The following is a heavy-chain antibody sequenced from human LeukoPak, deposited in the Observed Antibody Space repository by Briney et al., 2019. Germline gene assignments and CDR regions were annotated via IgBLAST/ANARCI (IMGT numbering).Heavy chain of an antibody. CDR1: GFTFSDHY. CDR2: TRNKAKSYTS. J-gene: IGHJ4*02. D-gene: IGHD3-22*01. V-gene: IGHV3-72*01. CDR3: ARGSDTRGYYYPNY. Sequence: GGSLRLSCAASGFTFSDHYMDWVRQAPGKGLEWVGRTRNKAKSYTSEYAASVKGRFTISRDDSKNSLYLQMNSLKTEDTAVYYCARGSDTRGYYYPNYWGQGTLVTVSS.